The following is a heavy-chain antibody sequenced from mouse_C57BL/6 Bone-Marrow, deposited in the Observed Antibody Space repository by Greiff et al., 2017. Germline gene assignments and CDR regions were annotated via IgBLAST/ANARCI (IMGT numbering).Heavy chain of an antibody. J-gene: IGHJ2*01. Sequence: QVQLQQPGAELVRPGSSVKLSCKASGYTFTSYWMDWVKQRPGQGLEWIGNIYPSDSETHYNQKFKDKATLTVDKSSSTAYMQLSSLTSGDSAVYYCARSGYGNPLYFYYWGQGTTLTVSS. CDR3: ARSGYGNPLYFYY. CDR2: IYPSDSET. CDR1: GYTFTSYW. V-gene: IGHV1-61*01. D-gene: IGHD2-10*02.